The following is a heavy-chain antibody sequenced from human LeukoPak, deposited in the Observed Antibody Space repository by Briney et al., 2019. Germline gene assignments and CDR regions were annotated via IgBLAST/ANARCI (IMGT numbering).Heavy chain of an antibody. D-gene: IGHD3-3*01. CDR2: ISWNSGSI. V-gene: IGHV3-9*01. CDR1: GFTFADYA. J-gene: IGHJ6*03. CDR3: AKDRGDFWSGYLDV. Sequence: GRSLRLSCAASGFTFADYAMHWFRQAPGEGLEWVSGISWNSGSIGYADSVKGRFTISRDNTKNSLYLQMNSLRAEDTALYYCAKDRGDFWSGYLDVWGKGTTVTVSS.